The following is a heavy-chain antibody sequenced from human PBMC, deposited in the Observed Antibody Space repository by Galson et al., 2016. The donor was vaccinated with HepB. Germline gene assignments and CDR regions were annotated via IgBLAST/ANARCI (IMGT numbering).Heavy chain of an antibody. J-gene: IGHJ4*02. CDR3: AKEEQWGGIHYYRSDYFYYFDY. Sequence: SLRLSCAASGFTFSTYGMHWVRQAPGQGLEWLAVISYDGDNKFYADSVKGRFTISRDNSKNTLYLQINSLRYEDTAVYYCAKEEQWGGIHYYRSDYFYYFDYWGQGTLVTVSS. D-gene: IGHD3-22*01. CDR2: ISYDGDNK. V-gene: IGHV3-30*18. CDR1: GFTFSTYG.